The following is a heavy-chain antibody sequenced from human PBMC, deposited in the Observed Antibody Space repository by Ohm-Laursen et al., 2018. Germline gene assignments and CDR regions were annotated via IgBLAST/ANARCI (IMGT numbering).Heavy chain of an antibody. J-gene: IGHJ4*02. V-gene: IGHV1-18*01. CDR2: ISVYNGNT. CDR3: ASGLNDFWSGYFAY. D-gene: IGHD3-3*01. CDR1: GYTFTSYG. Sequence: GASVKVSCKASGYTFTSYGISWLRQAPGQGPEWMGWISVYNGNTKYAQKVQGRVTMTTDTSTSTAYMELRSLRSDDTAVYYCASGLNDFWSGYFAYWGQGTLVTVSS.